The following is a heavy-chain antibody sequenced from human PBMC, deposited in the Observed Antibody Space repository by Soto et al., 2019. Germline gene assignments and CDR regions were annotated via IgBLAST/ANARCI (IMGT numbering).Heavy chain of an antibody. V-gene: IGHV4-4*02. CDR1: GGSISSSHW. Sequence: SETLSLTCAVSGGSISSSHWWSWVRQPPGKGREWIGEIYHSGSTNYNPSLKSRVPISVDKSKNQFSLKLSSVTAADTAVFDCAGRLAYCGGDCYFLLDYWGQGTLVTVSS. J-gene: IGHJ4*02. CDR3: AGRLAYCGGDCYFLLDY. CDR2: IYHSGST. D-gene: IGHD2-21*02.